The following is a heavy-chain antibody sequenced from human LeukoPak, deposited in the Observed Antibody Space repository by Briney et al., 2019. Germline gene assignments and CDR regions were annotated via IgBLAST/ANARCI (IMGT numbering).Heavy chain of an antibody. CDR3: ARDLTIYDFWSGYDY. D-gene: IGHD3-3*01. V-gene: IGHV1-18*01. J-gene: IGHJ4*02. CDR1: GYTFTSYG. CDR2: ISAYNGNT. Sequence: ASVKVSCKASGYTFTSYGISWVRQAPGQGLEWMGWISAYNGNTNYAQKLRGRVTMTTDTSTSTAYMELRSLRSDDTAVYYCARDLTIYDFWSGYDYWGQGTLVTVSS.